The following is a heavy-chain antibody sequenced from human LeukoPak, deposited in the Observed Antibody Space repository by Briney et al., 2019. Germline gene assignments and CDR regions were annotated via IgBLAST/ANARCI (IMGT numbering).Heavy chain of an antibody. CDR3: ARFPQYGLRFLEWPVGYLDY. J-gene: IGHJ4*02. CDR1: GYSFTSYW. V-gene: IGHV5-51*01. D-gene: IGHD3-3*01. CDR2: IYPGDSDT. Sequence: GESLKISCKGSGYSFTSYWIGWVRQMPGKGLEWMGIIYPGDSDTRYSPSFQGQVTISADKSISTAYLQWSSLKASDTAMYYCARFPQYGLRFLEWPVGYLDYWGRGTLVTVSS.